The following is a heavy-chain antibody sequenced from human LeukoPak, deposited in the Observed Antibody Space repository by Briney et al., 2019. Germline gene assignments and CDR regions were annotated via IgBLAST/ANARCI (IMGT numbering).Heavy chain of an antibody. J-gene: IGHJ4*02. CDR3: AREKYGGSNDY. D-gene: IGHD1-26*01. CDR1: GGSISGYY. V-gene: IGHV4-59*01. CDR2: IYYSGIS. Sequence: PSETLSLTCAVSGGSISGYYWSWIRQPPGKGLEWIGYIYYSGISNYNPSLKSRVTISVDTSNNQSSLRLSSVTAADTAMYYCAREKYGGSNDYWGQGTLVTVSS.